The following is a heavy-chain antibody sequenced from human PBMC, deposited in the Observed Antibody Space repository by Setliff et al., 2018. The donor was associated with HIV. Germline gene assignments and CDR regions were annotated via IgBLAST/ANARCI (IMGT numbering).Heavy chain of an antibody. CDR1: GFAFSSYA. CDR2: ISGSGGST. CDR3: AKEYYYDSSGWEDY. D-gene: IGHD3-22*01. Sequence: GGSLRLSCAASGFAFSSYAMSWVRQAPGKGLEWVSAISGSGGSTYYADSVKGRFTISRDNSKNTLYLQMNSLRAEDTAVYYCAKEYYYDSSGWEDYWGQGTLVTVSS. V-gene: IGHV3-23*01. J-gene: IGHJ4*02.